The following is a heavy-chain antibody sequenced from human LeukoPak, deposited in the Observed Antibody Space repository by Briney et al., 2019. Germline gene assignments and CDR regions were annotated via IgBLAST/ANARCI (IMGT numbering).Heavy chain of an antibody. V-gene: IGHV3-23*01. Sequence: PGGSLRLSCAASGFTFSSYAMSWVRQAPGKGLEWVSAISGSGGSTYYADSVKGRFTISRDNSKNTLYLQMNSLRAEDTAVYYCAKDPNYYDSSGWNRWGQGTLVTVSS. CDR2: ISGSGGST. CDR1: GFTFSSYA. J-gene: IGHJ5*02. CDR3: AKDPNYYDSSGWNR. D-gene: IGHD3-22*01.